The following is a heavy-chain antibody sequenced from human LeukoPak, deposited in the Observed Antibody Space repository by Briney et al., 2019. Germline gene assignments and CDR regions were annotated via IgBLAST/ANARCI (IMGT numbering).Heavy chain of an antibody. D-gene: IGHD3-9*01. CDR3: ARGWFDAFDI. CDR1: GFTFSSYD. CDR2: IGTAGDT. V-gene: IGHV3-13*01. J-gene: IGHJ3*02. Sequence: PGGPLRLSCAASGFTFSSYDMHWVRQATGKGLEWVSAIGTAGDTYYPGSVKGRFTISRENAKNSLYLQMNSLRAGDTAVYYCARGWFDAFDIWGQGTMVTVFS.